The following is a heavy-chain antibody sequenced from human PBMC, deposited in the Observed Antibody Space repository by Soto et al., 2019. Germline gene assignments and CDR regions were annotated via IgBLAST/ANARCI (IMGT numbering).Heavy chain of an antibody. D-gene: IGHD5-18*01. CDR1: GYTFTGYY. V-gene: IGHV1-2*04. CDR2: INPNSGGT. J-gene: IGHJ4*02. Sequence: ASVKVSCKASGYTFTGYYMHWVRQAPGQGLEWMGWINPNSGGTNYAQKFQGWVTMTRDTSISTAYMELSRLRSDDTAVYYCARASRGHTAMEVPPFDYWGQGTLVTVS. CDR3: ARASRGHTAMEVPPFDY.